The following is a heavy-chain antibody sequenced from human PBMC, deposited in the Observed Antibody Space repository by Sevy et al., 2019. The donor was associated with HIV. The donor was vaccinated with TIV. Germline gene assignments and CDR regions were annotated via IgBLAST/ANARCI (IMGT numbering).Heavy chain of an antibody. CDR3: ANAYSGSYSHSYLYALDV. V-gene: IGHV3-30*18. Sequence: GGSLRLSCIGSGFSFSYYGIHWVRQSPGKGLDWVALISHDGINEYYADSVKGRFTISRDNSKNTVYLEMNSLRNEDTAIYFCANAYSGSYSHSYLYALDVRGQGTTVTVPS. J-gene: IGHJ6*02. CDR2: ISHDGINE. CDR1: GFSFSYYG. D-gene: IGHD1-26*01.